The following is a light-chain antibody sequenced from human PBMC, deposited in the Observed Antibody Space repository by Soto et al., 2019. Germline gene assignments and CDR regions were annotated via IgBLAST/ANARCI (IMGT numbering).Light chain of an antibody. J-gene: IGKJ2*01. Sequence: AIRMTQSPSSFSASTGDRVTITCRASQGISSYLAWYQQKPGKAPKLLIYAASTLQSGVPSRFSGSGSGAGFPLPISCLQSEDFATYYCQQYYSYPQTFGQGTKLEIK. CDR3: QQYYSYPQT. CDR2: AAS. CDR1: QGISSY. V-gene: IGKV1-8*01.